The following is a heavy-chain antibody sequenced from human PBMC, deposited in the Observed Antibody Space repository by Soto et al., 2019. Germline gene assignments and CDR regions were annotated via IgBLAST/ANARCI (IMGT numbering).Heavy chain of an antibody. J-gene: IGHJ4*02. Sequence: PSETLSLTCAVYGGSFSGYYWSWIRQPPGKGLEWIGEINHSGSTNYNPSLKSRVTISVDTSKNQFSLKLSSVTAADTAVYYCARSAVGATEDYFDYWGQGTLVTVSS. CDR2: INHSGST. V-gene: IGHV4-34*01. D-gene: IGHD1-26*01. CDR3: ARSAVGATEDYFDY. CDR1: GGSFSGYY.